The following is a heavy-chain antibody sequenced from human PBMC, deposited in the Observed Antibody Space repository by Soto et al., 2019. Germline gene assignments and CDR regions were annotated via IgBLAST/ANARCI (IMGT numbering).Heavy chain of an antibody. V-gene: IGHV3-23*01. Sequence: GGSLRLSCAASGFTFSSYAMSWVRQARGKGLEWVSAISGSGGSTYYADSVKGRFTISRDNSKNTLYLQMNSLRAEDTAVYYCAKGYCSGGSCYYYYGMDVWGQGTTVTVSS. CDR3: AKGYCSGGSCYYYYGMDV. CDR1: GFTFSSYA. CDR2: ISGSGGST. D-gene: IGHD2-15*01. J-gene: IGHJ6*02.